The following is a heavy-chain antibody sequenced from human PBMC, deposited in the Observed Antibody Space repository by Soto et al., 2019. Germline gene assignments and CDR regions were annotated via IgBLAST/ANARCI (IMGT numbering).Heavy chain of an antibody. Sequence: QVQLQQWGAGLLKPSETLSLTCAVYGGSFSGYYWSWIRQPPGKGLEWIGEINHSGSTNYNPSLKRRVTSSVDPYKNQFSMKLSSVTAADAAVYYCGRGWSRLLWFGESLGYWGQGTLVTVAS. D-gene: IGHD3-10*01. CDR1: GGSFSGYY. V-gene: IGHV4-34*01. J-gene: IGHJ4*02. CDR2: INHSGST. CDR3: GRGWSRLLWFGESLGY.